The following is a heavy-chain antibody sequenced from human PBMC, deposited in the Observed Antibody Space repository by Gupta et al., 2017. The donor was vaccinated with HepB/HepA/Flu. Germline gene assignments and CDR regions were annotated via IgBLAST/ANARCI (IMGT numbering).Heavy chain of an antibody. CDR3: ARVHTYYYYYMDV. V-gene: IGHV3-53*01. CDR1: GFTVSSNY. J-gene: IGHJ6*03. CDR2: IYSGGST. Sequence: EVQLVESGGGLIQPGGSLRLSCAASGFTVSSNYMSWVRQAPGKGLEWVSVIYSGGSTYYADSVKGRFTISRDNSKNTLYLQMNSLRAEDTAVYYCARVHTYYYYYMDVWGKGTTVTVSS.